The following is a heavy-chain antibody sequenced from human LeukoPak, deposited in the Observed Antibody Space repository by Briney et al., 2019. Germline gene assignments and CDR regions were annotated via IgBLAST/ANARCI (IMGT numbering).Heavy chain of an antibody. CDR1: GITLSNYG. D-gene: IGHD3-10*01. CDR3: AKRGVVIRVFLVGYHKEAYYFDS. J-gene: IGHJ4*02. V-gene: IGHV3-23*01. CDR2: ISGSGGGT. Sequence: GGSLTLSCAVSGITLSNYGMSWVRQAPGKGLEWVAGISGSGGGTNYADSVKGRFTISRDNPKNTLYLQMHSLRAEDTAVYFCAKRGVVIRVFLVGYHKEAYYFDSWGQGALVTVSS.